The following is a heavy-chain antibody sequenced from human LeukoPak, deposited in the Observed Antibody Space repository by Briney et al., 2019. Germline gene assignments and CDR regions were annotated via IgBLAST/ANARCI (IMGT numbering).Heavy chain of an antibody. D-gene: IGHD5-12*01. J-gene: IGHJ4*02. Sequence: GGSLRLSCAASGFSFSNAWMSWVRQAPGKGLEWVGLIKSKTEGGTAVYAAPVKGRFTISRDESKNTLYLQINSLKTEDTAVYYCTKRRRHSGYSNFDSWGQGTLVTVSS. CDR2: IKSKTEGGTA. CDR3: TKRRRHSGYSNFDS. CDR1: GFSFSNAW. V-gene: IGHV3-15*01.